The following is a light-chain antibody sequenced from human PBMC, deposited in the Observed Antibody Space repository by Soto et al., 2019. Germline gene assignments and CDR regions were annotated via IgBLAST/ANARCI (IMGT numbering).Light chain of an antibody. CDR2: WAS. CDR1: QSLLYNVNNKNY. J-gene: IGKJ1*01. Sequence: DIVMTQSPDSLAVSLGERATSKCKSSQSLLYNVNNKNYLGWYQQKAGQPPKLLLYWASYRESGVPDRFSGSGSGTDFALTISSLQAEDVAVYYCQQYYDTPWTFGQGTKVDI. V-gene: IGKV4-1*01. CDR3: QQYYDTPWT.